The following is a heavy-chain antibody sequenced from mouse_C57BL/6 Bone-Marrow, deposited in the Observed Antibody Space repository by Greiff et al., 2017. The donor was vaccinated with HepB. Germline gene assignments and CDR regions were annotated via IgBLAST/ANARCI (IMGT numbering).Heavy chain of an antibody. CDR1: GYSITSGYD. J-gene: IGHJ1*03. CDR3: AREDTTVVEGWYFDV. V-gene: IGHV3-1*01. CDR2: ISYSGST. D-gene: IGHD1-1*01. Sequence: EVKLEESGPGMVKPSQSLSLTCTVTGYSITSGYDWHWIRHFPGNKLEWMGYISYSGSTNYNPSLKSRISITHDTSKNHFFLKLNSVTTEDTATYYCAREDTTVVEGWYFDVWGTGTTVTVSS.